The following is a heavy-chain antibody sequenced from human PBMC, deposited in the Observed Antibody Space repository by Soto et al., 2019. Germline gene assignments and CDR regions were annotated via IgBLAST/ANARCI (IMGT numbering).Heavy chain of an antibody. CDR3: ARHAHDYSKQTTGNNYYYYYGMDV. CDR2: IDPSDSYT. D-gene: IGHD4-4*01. J-gene: IGHJ6*02. Sequence: GESLKISCKGSGYSFTSYWISWVRQMPGKGLEWMGRIDPSDSYTNYSPSFQGHVTISADKSISTAYLQWSSLKASDTAMYYCARHAHDYSKQTTGNNYYYYYGMDVWGQGTTVTVSS. CDR1: GYSFTSYW. V-gene: IGHV5-10-1*01.